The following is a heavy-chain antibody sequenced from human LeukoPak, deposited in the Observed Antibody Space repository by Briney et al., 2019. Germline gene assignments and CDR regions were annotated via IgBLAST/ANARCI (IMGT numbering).Heavy chain of an antibody. V-gene: IGHV1-8*01. J-gene: IGHJ3*02. Sequence: ASVKVSCKASGYTFTNYNINWVRQATGQGLEWMGWMNPNSGNTDYAQKFLGRVTMTRNTSINTAYTELSSLRSEDTAVYYCARGLGSGSYSNALDIWGQGTMVSVSS. D-gene: IGHD3-10*01. CDR2: MNPNSGNT. CDR1: GYTFTNYN. CDR3: ARGLGSGSYSNALDI.